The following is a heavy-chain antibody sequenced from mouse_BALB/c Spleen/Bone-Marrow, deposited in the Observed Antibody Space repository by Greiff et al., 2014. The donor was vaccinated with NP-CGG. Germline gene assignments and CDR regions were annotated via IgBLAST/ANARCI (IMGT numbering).Heavy chain of an antibody. D-gene: IGHD1-2*01. J-gene: IGHJ3*01. CDR1: GYTSTSYW. V-gene: IGHV1S81*02. Sequence: VKLVESGAELVKPGASVKLSCKASGYTSTSYWMHWVKQRPGQGLEWIGEINPSNGRTNYNEKFKSKATLTVDKSSSTAYMQLSSLTSEDSAVYYCARYATATYWFAYWGQGTLVTVSA. CDR2: INPSNGRT. CDR3: ARYATATYWFAY.